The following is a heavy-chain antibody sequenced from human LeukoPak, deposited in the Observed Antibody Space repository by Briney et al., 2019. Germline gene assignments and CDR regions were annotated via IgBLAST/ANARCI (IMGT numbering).Heavy chain of an antibody. D-gene: IGHD6-13*01. CDR3: ARTVLEQQLVGGYYYYYMDV. CDR2: IYPGDSDT. Sequence: GESLKISCKGSGYSFTSYWIGWVRQMPGKGLEWMGIIYPGDSDTRYSPSFQGQVTISADKSISTAYLQWSSLKASDTAMYYCARTVLEQQLVGGYYYYYMDVWGKGTTVTVSS. J-gene: IGHJ6*03. CDR1: GYSFTSYW. V-gene: IGHV5-51*01.